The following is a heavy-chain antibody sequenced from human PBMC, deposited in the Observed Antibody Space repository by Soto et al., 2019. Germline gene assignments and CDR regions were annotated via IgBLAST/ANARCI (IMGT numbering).Heavy chain of an antibody. V-gene: IGHV2-5*02. D-gene: IGHD3-10*01. CDR3: AHSPSFGFGASNCFDP. J-gene: IGHJ5*02. CDR1: GFSLSTSGVG. CDR2: IYWDDDK. Sequence: QITLKESGPTLVKPTQTLTLTCTFSGFSLSTSGVGVGWIRQPPGKALEWLALIYWDDDKRYSPSLKSRLTITKDTSKNQSVLTMTNMYPVDTATYYCAHSPSFGFGASNCFDPWGQGTLVTVSS.